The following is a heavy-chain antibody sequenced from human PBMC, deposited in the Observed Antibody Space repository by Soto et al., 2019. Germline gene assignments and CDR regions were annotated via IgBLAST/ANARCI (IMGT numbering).Heavy chain of an antibody. D-gene: IGHD3-3*01. J-gene: IGHJ4*02. Sequence: SETLSLTCAVYGGSFSGYYWSWIRQPPGKGLEWIGEINHSGSTNYNPSLKSRVTISVDTSKNQFSLKLSSVTAADTAVYYCARGRGYDFWSGLDDWGQGTLVTVSS. V-gene: IGHV4-34*01. CDR3: ARGRGYDFWSGLDD. CDR2: INHSGST. CDR1: GGSFSGYY.